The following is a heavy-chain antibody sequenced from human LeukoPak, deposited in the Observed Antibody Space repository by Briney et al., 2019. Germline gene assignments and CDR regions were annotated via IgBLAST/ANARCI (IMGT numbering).Heavy chain of an antibody. Sequence: GASVKVACKASGYTFTSYYMHWVRQAPGQGLEWMGVINPSGGSTSYAQKFQGRVTMTRDTSTSTVYMELSSLRSEDTAVYYCARDSITMVRGVMGRRRFDPWGQGTLVTVSS. CDR3: ARDSITMVRGVMGRRRFDP. D-gene: IGHD3-10*01. V-gene: IGHV1-46*01. CDR2: INPSGGST. J-gene: IGHJ5*02. CDR1: GYTFTSYY.